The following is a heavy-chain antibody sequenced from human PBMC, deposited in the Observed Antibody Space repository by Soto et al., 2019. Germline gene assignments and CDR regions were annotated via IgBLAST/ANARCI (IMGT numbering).Heavy chain of an antibody. CDR2: LSSSGTTI. CDR1: GFTFSDYY. V-gene: IGHV3-11*01. Sequence: QVQLVESGGGLVKPGESLRLSCAASGFTFSDYYMIWLRQAPGKGLEWVGYLSSSGTTIYYAGSVKGRFTISRDNAQTSLYLQMDSLRAEDTAVYYCARAEVDLVEVPAAKVGFEYWGQGTLVTVSA. D-gene: IGHD2-2*01. J-gene: IGHJ4*02. CDR3: ARAEVDLVEVPAAKVGFEY.